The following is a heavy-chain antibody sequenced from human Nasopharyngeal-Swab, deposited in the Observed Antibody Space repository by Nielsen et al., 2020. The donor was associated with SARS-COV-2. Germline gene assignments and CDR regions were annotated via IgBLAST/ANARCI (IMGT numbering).Heavy chain of an antibody. CDR3: AKAARITMIVVYDY. V-gene: IGHV3-33*06. CDR2: IWYDGSNK. Sequence: WILQPPGKGLEWVAVIWYDGSNKYYADSVKGRFTISRDNSKNTLYLQMNSLRAEDTAVYYCAKAARITMIVVYDYWGQGTLVTVSS. J-gene: IGHJ4*02. D-gene: IGHD3-22*01.